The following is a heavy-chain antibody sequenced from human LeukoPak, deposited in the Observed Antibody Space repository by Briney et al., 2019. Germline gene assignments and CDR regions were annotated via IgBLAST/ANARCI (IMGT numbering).Heavy chain of an antibody. V-gene: IGHV3-30*03. CDR2: ISYDGSNR. D-gene: IGHD2-8*02. Sequence: GGSLRLSCAASGFTFSSYGMHWVRQAPGKGLEWVAVISYDGSNRYYADSVKGRFTISRDNAKNSLYLQMNSLRAEDTAVYYCVTVFDYWGQGTLVTVSS. J-gene: IGHJ4*02. CDR1: GFTFSSYG. CDR3: VTVFDY.